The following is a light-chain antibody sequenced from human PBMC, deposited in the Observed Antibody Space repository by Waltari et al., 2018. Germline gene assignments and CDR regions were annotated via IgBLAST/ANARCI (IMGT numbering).Light chain of an antibody. V-gene: IGKV4-1*01. CDR2: WGS. CDR3: QQYGSSPIT. Sequence: EIVLTQSPDSLAVPLGGRATINCKANESVLFTFNNKNYLAWYRQTPGQSPKLLLYWGSIRESGVPDRISGSGSGTDFTLTISRLEPEDFAVYYCQQYGSSPITFGQGTRLEIK. J-gene: IGKJ5*01. CDR1: ESVLFTFNNKNY.